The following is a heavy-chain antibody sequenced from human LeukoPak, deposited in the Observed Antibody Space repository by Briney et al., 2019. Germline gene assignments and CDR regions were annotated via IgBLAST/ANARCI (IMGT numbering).Heavy chain of an antibody. D-gene: IGHD3-22*01. CDR3: AREIRLDYYDSSGYYYRDAFDI. V-gene: IGHV4-59*01. J-gene: IGHJ3*02. CDR1: GGSISSYY. Sequence: PSETLSLTCTVSGGSISSYYWSWIRQPPGKGREWIGYIYYSGSTNYNPSLKSRVTISVDTSKNQFSLKLSSVTAADTAVYYCAREIRLDYYDSSGYYYRDAFDIWGQGTMVTVSS. CDR2: IYYSGST.